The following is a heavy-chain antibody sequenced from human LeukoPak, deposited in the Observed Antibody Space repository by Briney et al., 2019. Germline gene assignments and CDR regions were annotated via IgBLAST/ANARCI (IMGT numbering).Heavy chain of an antibody. Sequence: SGGSLRLSCAASGFTFSSNPMTWVRQAPGKGLEWVSVIYSGGSTYYADSVKGRFIISRDNSKNTLSLQMNSLRAEDTAVYYCAGGFNWNYGRFAFWGQGTLVTVSS. V-gene: IGHV3-53*01. CDR3: AGGFNWNYGRFAF. CDR2: IYSGGST. D-gene: IGHD1-7*01. CDR1: GFTFSSNP. J-gene: IGHJ4*02.